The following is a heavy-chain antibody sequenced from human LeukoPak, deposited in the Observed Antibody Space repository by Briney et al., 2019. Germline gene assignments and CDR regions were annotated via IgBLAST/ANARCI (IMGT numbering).Heavy chain of an antibody. D-gene: IGHD1-26*01. Sequence: SVKGSCKASGFTCTNSGVRWVRQACGQRLEWIGWIVVGSGNTNYAQKFQERVTIIRDMSTSTAYMELSSLRSEDTAVYYCAAVGGGTTFYYYGMDIWGQGTTVTVSS. V-gene: IGHV1-58*01. CDR3: AAVGGGTTFYYYGMDI. CDR2: IVVGSGNT. CDR1: GFTCTNSG. J-gene: IGHJ6*02.